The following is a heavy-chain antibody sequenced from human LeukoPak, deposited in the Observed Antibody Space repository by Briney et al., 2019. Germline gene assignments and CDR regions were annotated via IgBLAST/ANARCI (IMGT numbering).Heavy chain of an antibody. J-gene: IGHJ4*02. Sequence: GGSLRLSCAASGFTFSSCEMNWVRQAPGKGLEWVSYISSSGSPIYYAGSVKGRFTISRDNAKNSLYLQMNSLRAEDTAVYYCARYCSTTSCYDADYWGQGTLVTVSS. V-gene: IGHV3-48*03. CDR2: ISSSGSPI. D-gene: IGHD2-2*01. CDR3: ARYCSTTSCYDADY. CDR1: GFTFSSCE.